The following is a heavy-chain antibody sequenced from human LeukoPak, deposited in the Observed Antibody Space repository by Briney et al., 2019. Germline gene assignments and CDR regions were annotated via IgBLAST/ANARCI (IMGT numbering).Heavy chain of an antibody. Sequence: GGSLRLSCAASGFTFSSYWMHWVRQAPGKGLVRVSRINSDGSSTSYADSVKGRFTISRDNAKNTLYLQMNSLRAEDTAVYYCARRRVGGSFDYWGQGTLVTVSS. CDR2: INSDGSST. J-gene: IGHJ4*02. D-gene: IGHD6-19*01. CDR1: GFTFSSYW. V-gene: IGHV3-74*01. CDR3: ARRRVGGSFDY.